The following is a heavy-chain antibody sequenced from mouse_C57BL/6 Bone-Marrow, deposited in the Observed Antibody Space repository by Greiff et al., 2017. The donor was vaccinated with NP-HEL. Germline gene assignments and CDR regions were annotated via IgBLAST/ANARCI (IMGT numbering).Heavy chain of an antibody. Sequence: EVMLVESGAELVRPGASVKLSCTASGFNIKDDYMHWVKQRPEQGLEWIGWIDPENGDTEYASKFQGKATITAVTSSNTAYLQLSSLTSEDTAVYYCTTTLLFDYWGQGTTLTVSS. J-gene: IGHJ2*01. D-gene: IGHD2-10*01. CDR3: TTTLLFDY. CDR2: IDPENGDT. V-gene: IGHV14-4*01. CDR1: GFNIKDDY.